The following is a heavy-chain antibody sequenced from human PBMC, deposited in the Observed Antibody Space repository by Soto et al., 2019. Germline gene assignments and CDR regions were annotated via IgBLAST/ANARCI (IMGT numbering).Heavy chain of an antibody. V-gene: IGHV3-13*01. D-gene: IGHD2-2*01. CDR3: TRGFYCSSTSCYVDAFNI. CDR1: GFTFTTYD. CDR2: IGTAGDT. Sequence: EVQLVESGGGLVQPGGSLRLSCAASGFTFTTYDMHWVRQVTGKGLEWVSSIGTAGDTHYADSVKGRFTISRENAKNSLHLQMNSLGAGDTAVYYCTRGFYCSSTSCYVDAFNIWGQGTMVTVSS. J-gene: IGHJ3*02.